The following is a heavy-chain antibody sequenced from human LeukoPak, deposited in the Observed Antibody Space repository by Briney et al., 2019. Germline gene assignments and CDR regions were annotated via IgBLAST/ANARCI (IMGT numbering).Heavy chain of an antibody. J-gene: IGHJ4*02. D-gene: IGHD6-13*01. Sequence: GASVKVSCKASGYTFTSSDINWVRQAPGQGLEWMGWMNPNSGKTGSARKFQGRVAMTKNISISTAYIEVSSLGYEDTATYYCARGRPGSASAGTYDFWGQGTLITVSS. CDR1: GYTFTSSD. CDR3: ARGRPGSASAGTYDF. V-gene: IGHV1-8*01. CDR2: MNPNSGKT.